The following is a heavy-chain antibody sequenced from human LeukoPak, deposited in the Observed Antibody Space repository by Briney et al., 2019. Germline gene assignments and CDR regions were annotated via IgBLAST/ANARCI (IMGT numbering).Heavy chain of an antibody. CDR2: LYYSGST. Sequence: PSHTQSLTCTLSGGSISSYYWSWIRQPPGKGLEWLGHLYYSGSTNYNPSLKSRVTISVDTSKNQFSLKLSSVTAADTAVYYCARVGSIVVVPAQLPLRYNWFDPWGQGTLVTVSS. V-gene: IGHV4-59*07. CDR3: ARVGSIVVVPAQLPLRYNWFDP. CDR1: GGSISSYY. D-gene: IGHD2-2*01. J-gene: IGHJ5*02.